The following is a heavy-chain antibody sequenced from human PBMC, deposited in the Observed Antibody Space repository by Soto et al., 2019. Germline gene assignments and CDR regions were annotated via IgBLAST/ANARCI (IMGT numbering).Heavy chain of an antibody. Sequence: QVQLQESGPGLVKPSQTLSLTCTVSGGSISSGDYYWSWIRQPPGKGLEWIGYISYSGNTYYNPSLQGRVTISLDTSKNQFSLQLSSVTAADTAVYYCARRPRGSSFDYWGQGTLVTVSS. CDR2: ISYSGNT. V-gene: IGHV4-30-4*01. CDR1: GGSISSGDYY. J-gene: IGHJ4*02. CDR3: ARRPRGSSFDY. D-gene: IGHD6-6*01.